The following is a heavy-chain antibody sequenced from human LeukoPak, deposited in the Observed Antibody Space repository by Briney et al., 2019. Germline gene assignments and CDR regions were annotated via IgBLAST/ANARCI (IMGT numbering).Heavy chain of an antibody. CDR1: GYTFTGYY. D-gene: IGHD3-9*01. CDR2: INPNSGGT. V-gene: IGHV1-2*02. CDR3: ARAVTVRRYFDWLLPYYYYYMDV. Sequence: GASVKVSCKASGYTFTGYYMHWVRQAPGQGLEWMGWINPNSGGTNYAQKFQGRVTMTRDTSISTAYMELSSLRSEDTAVYYCARAVTVRRYFDWLLPYYYYYMDVWGKGTTVTVSS. J-gene: IGHJ6*03.